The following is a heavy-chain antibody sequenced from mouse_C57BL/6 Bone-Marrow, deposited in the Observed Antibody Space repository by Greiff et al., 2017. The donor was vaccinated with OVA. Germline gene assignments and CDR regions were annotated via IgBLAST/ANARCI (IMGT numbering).Heavy chain of an antibody. V-gene: IGHV1-82*01. J-gene: IGHJ2*01. CDR1: GYAFSSSW. Sequence: VKLQESGPELVKPGASVKISCKASGYAFSSSWMNWVKQRPGQGLEWIGRIYPGDGDTNYNGKFKGKATLTADKSSSTAYMQLSSLTSEDSAVYFCAREVYFDYWGQGTTLTVSS. CDR2: IYPGDGDT. CDR3: AREVYFDY.